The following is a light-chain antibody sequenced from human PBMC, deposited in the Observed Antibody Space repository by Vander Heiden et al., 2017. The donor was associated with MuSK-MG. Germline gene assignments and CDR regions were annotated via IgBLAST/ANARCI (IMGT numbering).Light chain of an antibody. V-gene: IGLV2-14*01. CDR3: SSYTSSSPFV. Sequence: QSALTQPASVSGSPGQSITISCTGSSSDVGGYNYVSWYQQHPGKAPTLIIYEVSNRPSGVSNRFSGSKSGNTASLTISGLQAEDEADYYCSSYTSSSPFVFGTGTRITVL. CDR2: EVS. CDR1: SSDVGGYNY. J-gene: IGLJ1*01.